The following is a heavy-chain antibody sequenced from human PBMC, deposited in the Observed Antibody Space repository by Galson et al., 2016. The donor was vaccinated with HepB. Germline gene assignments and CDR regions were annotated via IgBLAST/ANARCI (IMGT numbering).Heavy chain of an antibody. Sequence: QSGAEVKRPGESLKISCKGSGYSFTSYWIAWVRQMPGKGLEWMGIIYPGDSKTRYSPSFQGQVTISADKSTSTAYLQWSSLKASDTAMYYCARHLNCHDSTGYYYGDYWGQGTLVTVSS. CDR2: IYPGDSKT. J-gene: IGHJ4*02. CDR3: ARHLNCHDSTGYYYGDY. CDR1: GYSFTSYW. V-gene: IGHV5-51*01. D-gene: IGHD3-22*01.